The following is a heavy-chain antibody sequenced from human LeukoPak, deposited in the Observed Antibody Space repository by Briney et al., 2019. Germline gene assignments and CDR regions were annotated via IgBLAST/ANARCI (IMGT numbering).Heavy chain of an antibody. D-gene: IGHD6-13*01. V-gene: IGHV3-23*01. J-gene: IGHJ4*02. CDR1: GFSFNTFA. CDR3: AKYSRPPSIDY. Sequence: GGSLRLSCAASGFSFNTFAMSWVCQTLEKRLEWVSAISGSGGTTYYADSVKGRFTISRDNSKNTLYLQMNSLRAEDTAVYYCAKYSRPPSIDYWGQGTLVTVSS. CDR2: ISGSGGTT.